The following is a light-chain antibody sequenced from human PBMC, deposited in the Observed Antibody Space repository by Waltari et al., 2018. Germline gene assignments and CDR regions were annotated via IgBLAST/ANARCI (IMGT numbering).Light chain of an antibody. V-gene: IGKV1-12*01. Sequence: DIQMTQSPSFVSASVGDRVTITCRASQGISSRLAWYQQKPGKAPKLLIYTASTLQSGVPSRFSGSGSRTEFALIITTLQPEDFATYFCLQAYSFPRTFGQGTKLEIK. CDR2: TAS. CDR1: QGISSR. CDR3: LQAYSFPRT. J-gene: IGKJ2*01.